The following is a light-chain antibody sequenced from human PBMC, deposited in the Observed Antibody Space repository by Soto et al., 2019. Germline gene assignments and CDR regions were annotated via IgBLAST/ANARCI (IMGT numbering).Light chain of an antibody. CDR3: QQYFEWPPMT. V-gene: IGKV3-15*01. CDR1: ETVATN. Sequence: VMTQSPATLSVSPGERATLSCWASETVATNLAWYQHKPGQAPRLLISGASTRAAGISDRFRGSGSGTEFTRTINSLRSEDSAIYYCQQYFEWPPMTFGQGTKVEI. J-gene: IGKJ1*01. CDR2: GAS.